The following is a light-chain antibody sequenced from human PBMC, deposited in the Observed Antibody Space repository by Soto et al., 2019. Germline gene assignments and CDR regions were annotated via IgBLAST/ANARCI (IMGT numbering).Light chain of an antibody. Sequence: DIQMTQSPSSLSASVGDKVTIPCRARQSISRYLNWYQQKPGKAPNLLIYVASSLQSEVPSRFSGSGSGTDFTLTITSLQPEDFATYYCQQSYGTPITFGQGTRLEI. CDR3: QQSYGTPIT. V-gene: IGKV1-39*01. J-gene: IGKJ5*01. CDR2: VAS. CDR1: QSISRY.